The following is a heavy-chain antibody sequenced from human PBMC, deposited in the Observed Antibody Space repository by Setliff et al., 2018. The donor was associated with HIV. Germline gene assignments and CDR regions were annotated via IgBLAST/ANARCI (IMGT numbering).Heavy chain of an antibody. V-gene: IGHV4-4*07. CDR2: IYTSGST. D-gene: IGHD6-6*01. CDR3: ARGPESVAPRMCAFDI. J-gene: IGHJ3*02. Sequence: SETLSLTCTVSGGSINSHYWSWIRQPAGKGLEWIGRIYTSGSTNYNPSLKSRVTISVDPSKSQFSLRLNSVTAADTATYYCARGPESVAPRMCAFDIWGQGTMVTVSS. CDR1: GGSINSHY.